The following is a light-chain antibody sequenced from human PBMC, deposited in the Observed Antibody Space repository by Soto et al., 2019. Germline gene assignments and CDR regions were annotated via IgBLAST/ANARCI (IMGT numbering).Light chain of an antibody. J-gene: IGLJ1*01. V-gene: IGLV2-14*03. CDR1: SSVVGGFNY. CDR2: DVT. Sequence: QSVLTQPASVSGSPGQSITISCTGTSSVVGGFNYVSWYQQHPGKAPKLMIYDVTNRPSGVSYRFSGSKSGNTASLTISGLQAEDEADHYCNSYTSSSTYVSGPGTNVTVL. CDR3: NSYTSSSTYV.